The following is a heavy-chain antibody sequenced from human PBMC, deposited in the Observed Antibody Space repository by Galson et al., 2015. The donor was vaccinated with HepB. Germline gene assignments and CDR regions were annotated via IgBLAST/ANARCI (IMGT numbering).Heavy chain of an antibody. CDR2: IDPSDSYT. CDR1: GYSFTSYW. Sequence: QSGAEVKKPGESLRISCKGSGYSFTSYWISWVRQMPGKGLEWMGRIDPSDSYTNYSPSFQGHVTISADKSISTAYLQWSSLKASDTAMYYCARLFRRYGDSGAGSYGMDVWGQGTTVTVSS. V-gene: IGHV5-10-1*01. CDR3: ARLFRRYGDSGAGSYGMDV. J-gene: IGHJ6*02. D-gene: IGHD4-17*01.